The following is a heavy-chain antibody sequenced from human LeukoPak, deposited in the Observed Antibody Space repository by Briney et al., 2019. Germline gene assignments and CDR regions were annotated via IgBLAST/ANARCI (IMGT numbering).Heavy chain of an antibody. V-gene: IGHV4-4*07. J-gene: IGHJ4*02. D-gene: IGHD2-15*01. CDR3: ARDRGYCSGGSCGYYSDY. Sequence: PSETLSPTCTVSGGSISSYYWSWIRQPAGKGLEWIGRIYTSGSTNYNPSLKSRVTMSVDTSKNQFSLKLSSVTAADTAVYYCARDRGYCSGGSCGYYSDYWGQGTLVTVSS. CDR1: GGSISSYY. CDR2: IYTSGST.